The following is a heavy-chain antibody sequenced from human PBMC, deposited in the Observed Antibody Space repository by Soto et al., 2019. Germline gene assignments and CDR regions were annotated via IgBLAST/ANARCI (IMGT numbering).Heavy chain of an antibody. CDR3: ASSSSGSGAHAFDI. D-gene: IGHD6-19*01. CDR1: GYRFTNYW. V-gene: IGHV5-51*01. CDR2: IYPDDSDT. J-gene: IGHJ3*02. Sequence: GESLKISCQGSGYRFTNYWIGWVRQMPEKGLEWMGIIYPDDSDTRYSPSFQGQVTISADKSIRTAYLQWSSLKASDTAMYYCASSSSGSGAHAFDIWGQGTMVTVSS.